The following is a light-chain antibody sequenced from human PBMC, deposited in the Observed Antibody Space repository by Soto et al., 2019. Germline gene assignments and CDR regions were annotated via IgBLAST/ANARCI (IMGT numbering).Light chain of an antibody. V-gene: IGKV1-33*01. CDR3: QQYDNRPLT. CDR1: QDISNY. Sequence: DIQMTQSPSSLSASVGDRVTITCQASQDISNYLNWYQQKPGKAHKLLIYDAFKLDTGFPPRFSGSGSGTDFTFTISSLQPEDIATYYCQQYDNRPLTLGGGTKVEIK. CDR2: DAF. J-gene: IGKJ4*01.